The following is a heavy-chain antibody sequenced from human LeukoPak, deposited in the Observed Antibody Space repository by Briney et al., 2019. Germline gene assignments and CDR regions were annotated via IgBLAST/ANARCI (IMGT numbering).Heavy chain of an antibody. CDR2: INHSGGT. CDR3: ARVDCSGGSCTSNYYYGMDV. J-gene: IGHJ6*02. V-gene: IGHV4-34*01. D-gene: IGHD2-15*01. Sequence: PSETLSLTCAVYGGSFIGYDWTWIRQPPGKGLEWIGEINHSGGTNYNPSLKSRVTISADTSKNQLSLKLSSVTAADTAVYYCARVDCSGGSCTSNYYYGMDVWGQGTTVTVSS. CDR1: GGSFIGYD.